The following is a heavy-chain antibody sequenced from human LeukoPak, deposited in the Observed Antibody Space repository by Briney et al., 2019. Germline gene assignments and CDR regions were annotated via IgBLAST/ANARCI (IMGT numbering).Heavy chain of an antibody. CDR2: IIPIFGTA. J-gene: IGHJ4*02. D-gene: IGHD3-16*01. CDR1: GGTLSTYA. CDR3: ARNFGLIGGLAYFDY. Sequence: SVKVSCKASGGTLSTYAISWVRQAPGQGLEWMGGIIPIFGTANYAQNFQGRVTITADESTRTAYMELSSLRSEDTAVYYCARNFGLIGGLAYFDYWGQGTLVTVSS. V-gene: IGHV1-69*13.